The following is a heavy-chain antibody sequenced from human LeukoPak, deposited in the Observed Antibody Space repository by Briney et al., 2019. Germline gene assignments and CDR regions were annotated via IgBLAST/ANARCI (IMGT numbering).Heavy chain of an antibody. J-gene: IGHJ4*02. CDR1: GYTFTSYG. CDR2: IIPIFGTA. V-gene: IGHV1-69*13. Sequence: SVKVSCKASGYTFTSYGISWVRQAPGQGLEWMGGIIPIFGTANYAQKFQGRVTITADEPTSTAYMELSSLRSEDTAVYYCARGPRRYGPTKTYFDYWGQGTLVTVSS. D-gene: IGHD5-18*01. CDR3: ARGPRRYGPTKTYFDY.